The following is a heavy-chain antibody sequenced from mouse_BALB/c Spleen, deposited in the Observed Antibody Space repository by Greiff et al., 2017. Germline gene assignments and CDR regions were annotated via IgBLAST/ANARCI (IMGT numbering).Heavy chain of an antibody. CDR3: ARDRGLRPYYFDY. D-gene: IGHD2-4*01. CDR2: IWAGGST. CDR1: GFSLTSYG. J-gene: IGHJ2*01. Sequence: VKLMESGPGLVAPSQSLSITCTVSGFSLTSYGVHWVRQPPGKGLEWLGVIWAGGSTNYNSALMSRLSISKDNSKSQVFLKMNSLQTDDTAMYYCARDRGLRPYYFDYWGQGTTLTVSS. V-gene: IGHV2-9*02.